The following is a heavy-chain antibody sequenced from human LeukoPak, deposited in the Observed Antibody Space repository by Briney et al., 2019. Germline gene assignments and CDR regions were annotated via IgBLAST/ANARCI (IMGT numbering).Heavy chain of an antibody. CDR2: MNHSGST. CDR3: ARHGIIYGSGTNFDY. D-gene: IGHD3-10*01. J-gene: IGHJ4*02. V-gene: IGHV4-34*01. CDR1: GGSFSGYY. Sequence: SETLSLTCAVYGGSFSGYYWSWIRQPPGKGLEWIGEMNHSGSTNHNPSLKSRVTISVDKSKNQFSLKLSSVTAADTAVYFCARHGIIYGSGTNFDYWGQGTLVTVSS.